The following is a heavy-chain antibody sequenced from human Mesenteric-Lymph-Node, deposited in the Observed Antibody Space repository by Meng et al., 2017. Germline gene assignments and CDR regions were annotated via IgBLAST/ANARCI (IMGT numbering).Heavy chain of an antibody. Sequence: QVPLQQWGAGLLKPSETLSLTCAVYGGSFSGYYWSWIRQPPGKGLEWIGEINHSGSTNYNPSLKSRVTISVDTSKNQFSLKLRFVTAADTAVYYCAREGRSHQVGVSVYWGQGNLVTVSS. CDR3: AREGRSHQVGVSVY. J-gene: IGHJ4*02. CDR2: INHSGST. V-gene: IGHV4-34*01. CDR1: GGSFSGYY. D-gene: IGHD2-21*01.